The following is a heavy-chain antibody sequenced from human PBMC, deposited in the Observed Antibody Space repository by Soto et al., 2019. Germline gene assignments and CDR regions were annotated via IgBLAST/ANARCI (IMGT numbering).Heavy chain of an antibody. D-gene: IGHD1-1*01. CDR2: IKQDGSEK. CDR1: GFTFSSYW. V-gene: IGHV3-7*03. Sequence: QPGGSLRLSCAASGFTFSSYWMSWVRQAPGKGLEWVANIKQDGSEKYYVDSVKGRFTISRDNAKNSLYLQMNSLRAEDTAVYYCARDSRTAVTDAFDIWGQGTMVTVSS. CDR3: ARDSRTAVTDAFDI. J-gene: IGHJ3*02.